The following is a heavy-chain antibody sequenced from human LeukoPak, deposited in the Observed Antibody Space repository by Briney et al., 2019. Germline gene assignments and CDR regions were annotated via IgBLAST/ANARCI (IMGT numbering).Heavy chain of an antibody. CDR3: AREYSSSRGAYYFDY. Sequence: GGSLRLSCAASGFTFSSYSMNWVRQAPGKGLEWVSSISSSSSYIYYADSVKGRFTISRDNAKHSLYLQMNSLRAEDTAVYYCAREYSSSRGAYYFDYWGQGTLVTVSS. V-gene: IGHV3-21*01. CDR2: ISSSSSYI. J-gene: IGHJ4*02. D-gene: IGHD6-6*01. CDR1: GFTFSSYS.